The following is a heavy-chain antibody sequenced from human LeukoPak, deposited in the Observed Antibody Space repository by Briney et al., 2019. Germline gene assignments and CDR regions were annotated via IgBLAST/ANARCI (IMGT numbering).Heavy chain of an antibody. CDR1: GFTFSSFA. CDR2: ISDSGGST. Sequence: PGGSLRLSCAASGFTFSSFAMNWVRQAPGKGPEWVSGISDSGGSTYYADSVKGRFTISRDNSKNTLYLQMNSLRAEDTAVFYCAKDHGLEAFDIWGQGTLVTVSS. J-gene: IGHJ3*02. CDR3: AKDHGLEAFDI. D-gene: IGHD3/OR15-3a*01. V-gene: IGHV3-23*01.